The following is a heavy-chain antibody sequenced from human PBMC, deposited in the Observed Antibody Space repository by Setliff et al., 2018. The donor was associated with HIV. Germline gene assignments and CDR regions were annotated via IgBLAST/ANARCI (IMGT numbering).Heavy chain of an antibody. Sequence: PSETLSLTCTVSGGSISSRSYYWSWLRQPAGKGLEWIGRIYSNGNTDYNPSLKSRVTISEDTSKNQFSLKVTSVTAADTAVYYCASRWPAMREFDYWGQGTLVTVSS. CDR2: IYSNGNT. CDR1: GGSISSRSYY. J-gene: IGHJ4*02. CDR3: ASRWPAMREFDY. D-gene: IGHD2-2*01. V-gene: IGHV4-61*02.